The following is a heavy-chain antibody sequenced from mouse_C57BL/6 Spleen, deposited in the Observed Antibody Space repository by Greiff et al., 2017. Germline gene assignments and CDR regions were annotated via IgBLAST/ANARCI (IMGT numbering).Heavy chain of an antibody. CDR3: ARGGTLAY. J-gene: IGHJ3*01. CDR1: GYAFSSSW. V-gene: IGHV1-82*01. CDR2: IYPGAGDS. Sequence: VQLQQSGPELVKPGASVKISCKASGYAFSSSWMNWVKQRPGKGLEWIGRIYPGAGDSNSNGKFKGKATLTADKSSSTAYMQLSSLTSEDSAVYFCARGGTLAYWGQGTLVTVSA. D-gene: IGHD2-14*01.